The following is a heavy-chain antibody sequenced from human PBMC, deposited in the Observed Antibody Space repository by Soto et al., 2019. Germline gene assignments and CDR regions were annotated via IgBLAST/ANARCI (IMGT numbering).Heavy chain of an antibody. CDR1: GGSISSYY. J-gene: IGHJ6*02. CDR2: IYYSGST. CDR3: ARYSAARHYYYGMDV. Sequence: SETLSLTCTGSGGSISSYYWSWIRQPPGKGLEWTGYIYYSGSTNYNPSLKSRVTISVDTSKNQFSLKLSSVTAADTAVYYCARYSAARHYYYGMDVWGQGTTVTVSS. V-gene: IGHV4-59*01. D-gene: IGHD6-6*01.